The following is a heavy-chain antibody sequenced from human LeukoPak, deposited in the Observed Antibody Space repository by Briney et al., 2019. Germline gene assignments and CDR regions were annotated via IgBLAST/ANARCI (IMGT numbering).Heavy chain of an antibody. CDR3: AKMGPPITMVRGVPFDY. D-gene: IGHD3-10*01. CDR1: GFTFSTHG. CDR2: ISYHGNNK. V-gene: IGHV3-30*18. Sequence: GGSLRLSCAASGFTFSTHGMHWVRQAPGKGLEWVAAISYHGNNKYYADSVKGRFTISRDNSKNTLYVQMNRLRAEDTAVYYCAKMGPPITMVRGVPFDYWGQGTLVTVSS. J-gene: IGHJ4*02.